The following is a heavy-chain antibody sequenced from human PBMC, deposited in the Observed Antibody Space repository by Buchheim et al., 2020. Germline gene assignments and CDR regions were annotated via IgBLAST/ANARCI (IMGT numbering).Heavy chain of an antibody. J-gene: IGHJ4*02. CDR2: IYYSGST. CDR3: ARVARPGVTAIPSHQNYYFDY. V-gene: IGHV4-39*07. CDR1: GGSISSSSYY. Sequence: QLQLQESGPGLVKPSETLSLTCTVSGGSISSSSYYWGWIRQPPGKGLEWIGSIYYSGSTYYNPSLKSRVTISVDTSKNQFSLKLSSVTAADTAVYYCARVARPGVTAIPSHQNYYFDYWGQGTL. D-gene: IGHD2-21*02.